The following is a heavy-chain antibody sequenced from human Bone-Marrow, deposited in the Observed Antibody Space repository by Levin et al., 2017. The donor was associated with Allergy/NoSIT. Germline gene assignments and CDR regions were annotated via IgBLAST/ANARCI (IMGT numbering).Heavy chain of an antibody. Sequence: GESLKISCAASGFTFSSHGMHWVRQAPGKGLEWVALISYDGSKKIYADSVKGRFTISRDNSKTTRTLYLQLSSLRTEDTAVYYCAREAFAGDYQLYYFDYWGQGTLVTVSS. V-gene: IGHV3-30*03. CDR3: AREAFAGDYQLYYFDY. J-gene: IGHJ4*02. CDR1: GFTFSSHG. D-gene: IGHD7-27*01. CDR2: ISYDGSKK.